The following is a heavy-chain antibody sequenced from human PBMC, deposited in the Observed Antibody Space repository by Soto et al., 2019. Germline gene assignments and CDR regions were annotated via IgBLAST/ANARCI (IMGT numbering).Heavy chain of an antibody. V-gene: IGHV4-31*03. CDR2: IYYSGST. CDR3: ARGEIVATIYLNYFDY. J-gene: IGHJ4*02. CDR1: GGSISSGGYY. D-gene: IGHD5-12*01. Sequence: QVQLQESGPGLVKPSQTLSLTCTVSGGSISSGGYYWSWIRQHPGKGLEWIGYIYYSGSTYYNPSLKRRVTISVDTSKNQFALKLSSVTAADTAVYYCARGEIVATIYLNYFDYWGQGTLVTVSS.